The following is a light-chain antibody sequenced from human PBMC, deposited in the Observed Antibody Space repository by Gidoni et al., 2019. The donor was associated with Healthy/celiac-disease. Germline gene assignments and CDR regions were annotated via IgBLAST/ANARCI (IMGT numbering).Light chain of an antibody. V-gene: IGKV2-28*01. J-gene: IGKJ1*01. CDR3: MQALQTSWT. CDR1: QSLLHSNGYNY. Sequence: DIVMTQSPLPLPVTPGEPASISCRSSQSLLHSNGYNYLDWYLQKPGQSPQLLIYLGSSRASGVPDRFSGSGSGTDFTLKISRVEAEDVGVYYCMQALQTSWTFGQGTKVEIK. CDR2: LGS.